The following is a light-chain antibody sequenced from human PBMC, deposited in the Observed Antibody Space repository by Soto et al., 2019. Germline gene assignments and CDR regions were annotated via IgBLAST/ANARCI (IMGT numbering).Light chain of an antibody. Sequence: IVMTQSPATLSVSLGDRATLSCRASQSVSSNLAWYQQKPGQAPRLLIYAASTRATGVPARFSVTESGTEFTRAMNSLQSEDFALYYCQQYNGWRLTFGGGT. V-gene: IGKV3-15*01. CDR2: AAS. CDR3: QQYNGWRLT. J-gene: IGKJ4*01. CDR1: QSVSSN.